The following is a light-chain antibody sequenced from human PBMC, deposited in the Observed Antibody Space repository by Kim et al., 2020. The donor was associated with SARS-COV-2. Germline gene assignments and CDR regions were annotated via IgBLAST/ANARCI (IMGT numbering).Light chain of an antibody. Sequence: GQSIPNPGTGTTRDVGGFNYGSWYQQHPGKAPKLMIYDVTNRPSGVSNRFSGSKSGNTASLTISGLQAEDEADYYCSSYTSSNEYVFGTGTKVTVL. CDR2: DVT. CDR3: SSYTSSNEYV. J-gene: IGLJ1*01. CDR1: TRDVGGFNY. V-gene: IGLV2-14*03.